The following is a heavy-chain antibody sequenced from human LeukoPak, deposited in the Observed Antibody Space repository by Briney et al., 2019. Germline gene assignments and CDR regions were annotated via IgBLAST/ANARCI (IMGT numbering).Heavy chain of an antibody. CDR2: INHSGST. V-gene: IGHV4-34*01. D-gene: IGHD3-22*01. Sequence: SETLSLTCAVYGGSFSGYYWSWIRQPPGKGLEWIGEINHSGSTDYNPSLKSRVTISVDTSENQFSLKLSSVTAADTAVYYCAREIHSSGYYQNYYFDYWGQGTLVTVSS. CDR1: GGSFSGYY. J-gene: IGHJ4*02. CDR3: AREIHSSGYYQNYYFDY.